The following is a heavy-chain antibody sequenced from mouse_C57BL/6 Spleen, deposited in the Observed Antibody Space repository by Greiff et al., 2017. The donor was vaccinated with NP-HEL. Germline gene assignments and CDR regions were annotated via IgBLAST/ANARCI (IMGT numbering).Heavy chain of an antibody. CDR2: IDPEDGDT. Sequence: EVQLQQSGAELVRPGASVKLSCTASGFNIKDYYMHWVKQRPEQGLEWIGRIDPEDGDTEYAPKFQGKATMTADTSSNTAYLQLSSLTSEDTAVYDCTPDYYGSRGGFDYWGQGTTLTVSS. CDR1: GFNIKDYY. D-gene: IGHD1-1*01. CDR3: TPDYYGSRGGFDY. J-gene: IGHJ2*01. V-gene: IGHV14-1*01.